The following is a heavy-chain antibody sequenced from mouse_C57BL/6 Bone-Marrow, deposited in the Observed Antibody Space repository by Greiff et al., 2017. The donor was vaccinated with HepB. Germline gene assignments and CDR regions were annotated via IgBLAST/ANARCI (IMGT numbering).Heavy chain of an antibody. Sequence: QVQLQQSGAELVKPGASVKISCKASGYAFSSYWMNWVKQRPGKGLEWIGQIYPGDGDTNYNGKFKGKATLTADKSSSTAYMQLSSLNSEDSAVYFCARSDYYLYAVDYWGQGTSVTVSS. CDR1: GYAFSSYW. J-gene: IGHJ4*01. V-gene: IGHV1-80*01. CDR3: ARSDYYLYAVDY. D-gene: IGHD1-1*01. CDR2: IYPGDGDT.